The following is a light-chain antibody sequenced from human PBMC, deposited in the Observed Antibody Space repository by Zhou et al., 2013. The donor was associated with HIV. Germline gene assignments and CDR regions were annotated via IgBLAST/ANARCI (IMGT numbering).Light chain of an antibody. CDR1: QGISSW. J-gene: IGKJ2*01. V-gene: IGKV1-12*01. Sequence: DIQMTQSPSSVSASVGDRVTITCRASQGISSWLAWYQQIPGKAPKLLIYGTSSLQSGVPSRFSGSGSGTEFTLTINPMQSEDFAIYFCQQYNNWPYTFGQGTKLDIK. CDR2: GTS. CDR3: QQYNNWPYT.